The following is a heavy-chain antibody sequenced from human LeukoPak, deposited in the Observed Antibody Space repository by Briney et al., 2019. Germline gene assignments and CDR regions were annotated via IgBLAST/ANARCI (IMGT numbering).Heavy chain of an antibody. J-gene: IGHJ4*02. CDR3: ATGGTLGDYFPDY. CDR2: ISSSGSTI. V-gene: IGHV3-11*01. CDR1: GFTFSDYY. Sequence: GGSLSLSCAASGFTFSDYYMSWIRQAPGKGLEWVSYISSSGSTIYYADFVKGRFTISRDNAKNSLYLQMNSLRAEDTAVYYCATGGTLGDYFPDYWGQGTLVTVSS. D-gene: IGHD2/OR15-2a*01.